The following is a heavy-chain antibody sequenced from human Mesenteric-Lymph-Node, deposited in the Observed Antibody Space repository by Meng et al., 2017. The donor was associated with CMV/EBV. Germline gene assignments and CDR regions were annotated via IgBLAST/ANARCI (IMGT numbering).Heavy chain of an antibody. CDR1: VFTVSDYA. Sequence: SVFTVSDYAMSWVRQAPGKGLEWVSSSSGSGGSTYYADSVKGRFTISRDNSNNTLYLQMNSLRAEATAVYYCAKVLGYDILNGLDYWGQGTLVTVSS. D-gene: IGHD3-9*01. CDR3: AKVLGYDILNGLDY. V-gene: IGHV3-23*01. CDR2: SSGSGGST. J-gene: IGHJ4*02.